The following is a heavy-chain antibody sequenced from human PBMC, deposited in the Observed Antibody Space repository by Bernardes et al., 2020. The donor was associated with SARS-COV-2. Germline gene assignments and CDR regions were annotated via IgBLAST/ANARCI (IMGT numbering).Heavy chain of an antibody. CDR3: ARDLGYCGGNGCYLSFDP. D-gene: IGHD2-15*01. J-gene: IGHJ5*02. CDR2: INHNGNT. V-gene: IGHV4-34*01. Sequence: SETLSLTCGVYGETFSGYYWSWIRQSPGKGLEWIGEINHNGNTNYNPSLMGRVTIIVDTPKKQVSLNLMSVTAADTALYYCARDLGYCGGNGCYLSFDPWGPGTLVTVSS. CDR1: GETFSGYY.